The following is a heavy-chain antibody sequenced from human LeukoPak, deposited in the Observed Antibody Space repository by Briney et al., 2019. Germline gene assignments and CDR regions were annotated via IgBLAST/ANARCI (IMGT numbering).Heavy chain of an antibody. J-gene: IGHJ4*02. CDR1: GYTFTDYG. V-gene: IGHV1-18*01. D-gene: IGHD3-22*01. CDR2: ISAYNGNT. Sequence: GASVKVSCKGSGYTFTDYGINWVRQAPGQGLEWMGWISAYNGNTNYAQKLQGRVTMTTDTSTSTAYMELRSLRSDDTAVYYCAREVFPDSSGNDYWGQGTLVTVPS. CDR3: AREVFPDSSGNDY.